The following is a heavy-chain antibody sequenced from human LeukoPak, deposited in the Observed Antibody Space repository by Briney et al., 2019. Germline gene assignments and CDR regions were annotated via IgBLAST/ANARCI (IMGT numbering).Heavy chain of an antibody. Sequence: GGSLRFSCAASGLTFSTYGMPWVRQAPGKGLEWVAVIWYDGSNKYYADSVKGRFTISRDNSKNTLYLQMNSLRAEDTAVYYCAKANGGNNARFDYWGQGTLVTVSS. CDR2: IWYDGSNK. V-gene: IGHV3-33*06. J-gene: IGHJ4*02. CDR3: AKANGGNNARFDY. CDR1: GLTFSTYG. D-gene: IGHD4-23*01.